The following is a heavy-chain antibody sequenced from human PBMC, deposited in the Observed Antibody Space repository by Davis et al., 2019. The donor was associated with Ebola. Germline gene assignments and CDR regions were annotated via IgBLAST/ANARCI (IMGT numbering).Heavy chain of an antibody. CDR2: ISGYNGKT. V-gene: IGHV1-18*01. J-gene: IGHJ4*02. CDR3: ARADPGDPEDY. CDR1: GYRFTSSY. Sequence: ASVTVSCKASGYRFTSSYIAWVRQAPRQGLEWMGWISGYNGKTDYAQIVQGRVSMTVDTSTSTAYMELRSLRSDDTGLYFCARADPGDPEDYWGQGTVVTVSS.